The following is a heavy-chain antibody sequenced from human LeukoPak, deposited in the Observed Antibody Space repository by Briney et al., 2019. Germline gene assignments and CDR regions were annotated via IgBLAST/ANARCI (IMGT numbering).Heavy chain of an antibody. CDR2: IIPIFGTA. V-gene: IGHV1-69*05. J-gene: IGHJ5*02. D-gene: IGHD2-2*01. Sequence: SVKVSCKASGGTFSSYAISWVRQAPGQGLEWMGGIIPIFGTANYAQKFQGRVTITTDESTSTAYMELSSLRSEDTAVYYCARDSKRYQLLHPYNWFDPWGQEPWSPSPQ. CDR3: ARDSKRYQLLHPYNWFDP. CDR1: GGTFSSYA.